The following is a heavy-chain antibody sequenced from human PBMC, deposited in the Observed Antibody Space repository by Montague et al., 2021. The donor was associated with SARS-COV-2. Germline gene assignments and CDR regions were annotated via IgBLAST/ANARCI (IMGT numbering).Heavy chain of an antibody. CDR1: SGSVSSDY. D-gene: IGHD5-24*01. CDR3: ARTGDAYTRYYFDY. V-gene: IGHV4-59*02. J-gene: IGHJ4*02. CDR2: IYSSGST. Sequence: SETLSLTCSVSSGSVSSDYWSWIRQPPGKGLEWIGYIYSSGSTSYNPSLKSRVTISIDTSKNQFSLRLRSVTAAATAVYYCARTGDAYTRYYFDYWGQGTLVTVSS.